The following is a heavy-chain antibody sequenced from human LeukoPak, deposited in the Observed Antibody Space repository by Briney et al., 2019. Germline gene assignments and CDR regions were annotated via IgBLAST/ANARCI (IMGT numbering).Heavy chain of an antibody. CDR2: ISSSSSYI. D-gene: IGHD2-2*01. CDR1: GFTFDDYA. CDR3: ARDSGTDIIVVVPAAKKDYYYGMDV. Sequence: GGSLRLSCAASGFTFDDYAMHWVRQAPGKGLEWVSSISSSSSYIYYADSVKGRFTISRDNAKNSLYLQMNSLRAEDTAVYYCARDSGTDIIVVVPAAKKDYYYGMDVWGQGTTVTVSS. V-gene: IGHV3-21*01. J-gene: IGHJ6*02.